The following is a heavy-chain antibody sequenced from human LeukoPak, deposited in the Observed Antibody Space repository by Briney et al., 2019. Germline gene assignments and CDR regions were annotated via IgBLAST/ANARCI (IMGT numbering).Heavy chain of an antibody. V-gene: IGHV4-59*01. D-gene: IGHD5-18*01. J-gene: IGHJ4*02. CDR3: ARAGVDTAMAYYFDY. CDR1: GVSISSYY. Sequence: SETLSLTCTVSGVSISSYYWSWIRQPPGKGLEWIGYIYYSGSTNYNPSLKSRVTISVDTSKNQFSLKLSSVTAADTAVYYCARAGVDTAMAYYFDYWGQGTLVTVSS. CDR2: IYYSGST.